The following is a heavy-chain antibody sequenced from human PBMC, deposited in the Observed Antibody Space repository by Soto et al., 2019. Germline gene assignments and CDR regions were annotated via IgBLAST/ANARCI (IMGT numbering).Heavy chain of an antibody. CDR1: GFTFSSYG. V-gene: IGHV3-30*18. CDR2: ISYDGSNK. Sequence: QVQLVESGGGVVQPGRSLRLSCAASGFTFSSYGMHWVRQAPGKGLEWVAVISYDGSNKYYADSVKGRFTISRDNSKNTLYLQMNSLRAEDTAVYYCAKHRDYWGQGTLVTVSS. J-gene: IGHJ4*02. CDR3: AKHRDY.